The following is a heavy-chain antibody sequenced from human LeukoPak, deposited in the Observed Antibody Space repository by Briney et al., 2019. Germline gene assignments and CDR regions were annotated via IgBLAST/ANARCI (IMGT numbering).Heavy chain of an antibody. CDR3: ARARSGDGFNLDY. J-gene: IGHJ4*02. V-gene: IGHV3-21*06. CDR1: GFTFSSYS. CDR2: ISSSSVYI. D-gene: IGHD5-24*01. Sequence: GGSLRLSCAASGFTFSSYSMNWVRQAPGKGLECVSSISSSSVYIYYADSVKGRFTISRDNSKNTLYLQMNSLRAEDTAVYFCARARSGDGFNLDYWGQGTLVTVSP.